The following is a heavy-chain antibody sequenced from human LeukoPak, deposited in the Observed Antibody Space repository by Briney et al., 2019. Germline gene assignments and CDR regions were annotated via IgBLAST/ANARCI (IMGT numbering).Heavy chain of an antibody. D-gene: IGHD2-15*01. Sequence: PSETLSLTCTVSGGSISNYYWSWIRQPPGKGLEWIGEINHSGSTNYNPSLKSRVTISVDTSKYQFSLKLRSVTAADTAVYYCARVTCSGVSCYHYYYYMDVWGTGTTVTVSS. J-gene: IGHJ6*03. CDR2: INHSGST. CDR3: ARVTCSGVSCYHYYYYMDV. V-gene: IGHV4-34*01. CDR1: GGSISNYY.